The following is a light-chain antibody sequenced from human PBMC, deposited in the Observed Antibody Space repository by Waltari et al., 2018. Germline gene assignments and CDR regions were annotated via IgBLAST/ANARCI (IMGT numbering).Light chain of an antibody. V-gene: IGKV3-11*01. CDR1: EDVSIY. J-gene: IGKJ4*01. Sequence: ETVLTQSPATLSFSPGERATLSCRASEDVSIYLAWYQQKPGQAPRRLIYDASNRATGIPARFSGSGSGTDFTLTISSLEPEDFALYYCQQRRNWPPLTFGGGTKVE. CDR3: QQRRNWPPLT. CDR2: DAS.